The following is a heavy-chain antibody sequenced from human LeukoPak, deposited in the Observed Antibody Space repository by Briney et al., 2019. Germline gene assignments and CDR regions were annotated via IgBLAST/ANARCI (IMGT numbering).Heavy chain of an antibody. J-gene: IGHJ4*02. CDR1: GFTFSIYA. CDR2: ISGSGIGGST. CDR3: ARDRSYYYDSSGYLD. D-gene: IGHD3-22*01. Sequence: GGSLRLSCAASGFTFSIYAMSWVHQAPGTGLEWVSGISGSGIGGSTYHADSVKGRFTISRDNSKSTLYLEMNSLRAEDTAVYYCARDRSYYYDSSGYLDWGQGTLVTISS. V-gene: IGHV3-23*01.